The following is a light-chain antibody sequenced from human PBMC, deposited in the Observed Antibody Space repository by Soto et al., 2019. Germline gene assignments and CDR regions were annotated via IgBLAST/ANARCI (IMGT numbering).Light chain of an antibody. V-gene: IGLV2-11*01. CDR3: CAYSGSSTSV. CDR1: SSDVGGYNY. CDR2: DVT. Sequence: QSALTQPRSVSGSPGQSVTISCTGTSSDVGGYNYVSWYLQHPGKAPKLIIYDVTDRPSGVPDRVSGSKSGNTASRTISGLLAEDEADYDCCAYSGSSTSVFGRGTHLTAL. J-gene: IGLJ7*02.